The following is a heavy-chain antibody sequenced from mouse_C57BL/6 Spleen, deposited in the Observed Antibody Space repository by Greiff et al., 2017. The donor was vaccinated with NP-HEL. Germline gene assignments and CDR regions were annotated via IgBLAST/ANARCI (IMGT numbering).Heavy chain of an antibody. Sequence: VQGVESGAELARPGASVKLSCKASGYTFTSYGISWVKQRTGQGLEWIGEIYPRSGNTYYNEKFKGKATLTADKSSSTAYMELRSLTSEDSAVYFCARYYSNPSWFAYWGQGTLVTVSA. CDR2: IYPRSGNT. D-gene: IGHD2-5*01. CDR3: ARYYSNPSWFAY. CDR1: GYTFTSYG. J-gene: IGHJ3*01. V-gene: IGHV1-81*01.